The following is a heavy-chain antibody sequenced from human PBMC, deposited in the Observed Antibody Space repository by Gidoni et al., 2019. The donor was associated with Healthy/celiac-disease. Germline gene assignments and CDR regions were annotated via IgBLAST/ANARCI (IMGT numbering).Heavy chain of an antibody. J-gene: IGHJ5*02. D-gene: IGHD2-2*01. V-gene: IGHV4-39*01. CDR3: ARHSALDCSSTSCYSFDWFDP. Sequence: QLQLQDSGHGLVKPSETLSLPCTVSGGSIRSCSYYWCWIRQPPGKGLEWSGSIYYSGSTYYNPSLKSRVTISVDTSKNQFSLKLSSVTAADTAVYYCARHSALDCSSTSCYSFDWFDPWGQGTLVTVSS. CDR1: GGSIRSCSYY. CDR2: IYYSGST.